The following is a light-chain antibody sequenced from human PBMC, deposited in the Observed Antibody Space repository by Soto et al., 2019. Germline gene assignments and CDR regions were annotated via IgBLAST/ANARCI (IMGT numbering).Light chain of an antibody. CDR2: AAS. CDR3: QQYASSPMYT. V-gene: IGKV3-20*01. J-gene: IGKJ2*01. Sequence: EIVLTQSPGTLSLSPGERATLSCRASQSISSSYLAWYQQKPGQAPRLLIYAASSRATGIPDRFSGSGSGTDFTLTISRLEPEDFVVYYCQQYASSPMYTFGQGTKLEIK. CDR1: QSISSSY.